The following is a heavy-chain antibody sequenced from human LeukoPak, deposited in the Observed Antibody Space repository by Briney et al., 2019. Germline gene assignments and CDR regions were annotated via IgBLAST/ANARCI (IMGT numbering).Heavy chain of an antibody. J-gene: IGHJ6*02. V-gene: IGHV3-23*01. Sequence: QPGGSLRLSCAASGLTFSDYSMNWVRQAPGKGLEWVSAISGSGGSTYYADSVKGRFTISRDNSKNTLYLQMNSLRAEDTAVYYCAKDGCSGGSCYSTYYYYYGMDVWGQGTTVTVSS. CDR3: AKDGCSGGSCYSTYYYYYGMDV. CDR1: GLTFSDYS. CDR2: ISGSGGST. D-gene: IGHD2-15*01.